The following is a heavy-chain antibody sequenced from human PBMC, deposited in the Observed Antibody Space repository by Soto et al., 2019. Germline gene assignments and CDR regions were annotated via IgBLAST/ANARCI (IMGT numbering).Heavy chain of an antibody. CDR1: GCTFSGSA. D-gene: IGHD2-15*01. CDR3: TRDFDAALDV. V-gene: IGHV3-73*01. Sequence: VLSMRVSWAAAGCTFSGSARRRVSQASGKGLEWVGRIRSKANSYATAYAASVKGRFTISRDDSKNTAYLQMNSLKTEDTAVYYCTRDFDAALDVWGKGTTVTVSS. CDR2: IRSKANSYAT. J-gene: IGHJ6*04.